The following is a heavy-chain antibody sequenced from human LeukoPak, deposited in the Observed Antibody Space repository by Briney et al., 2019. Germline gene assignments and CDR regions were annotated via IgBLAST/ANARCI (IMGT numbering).Heavy chain of an antibody. CDR1: GFTFSNFW. V-gene: IGHV3-7*03. CDR3: AKSGVIVGVGFDY. Sequence: GGSLRLSCAASGFTFSNFWMSWVRQAPGKGLEWVANIRQDGNEKYYVDSLKGRFTISRDNSKNTLYLQMNSLRAEDTAVYYCAKSGVIVGVGFDYWGQGTLVTVSS. J-gene: IGHJ4*02. D-gene: IGHD1-26*01. CDR2: IRQDGNEK.